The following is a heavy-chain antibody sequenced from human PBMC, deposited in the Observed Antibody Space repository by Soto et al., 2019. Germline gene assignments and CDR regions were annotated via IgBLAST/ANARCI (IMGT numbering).Heavy chain of an antibody. Sequence: GGSLXLSCAASGIXFDDYTMHWVGQAQGKGMEWVSLISWDGGSTYYADSVKGRFTISRDNSKNSLYLQMNSLRTEDTALYYCSNSPSGWPNHPIPGMDVWGPGTMVTXSS. CDR2: ISWDGGST. J-gene: IGHJ6*02. D-gene: IGHD1-1*01. CDR3: SNSPSGWPNHPIPGMDV. V-gene: IGHV3-43*01. CDR1: GIXFDDYT.